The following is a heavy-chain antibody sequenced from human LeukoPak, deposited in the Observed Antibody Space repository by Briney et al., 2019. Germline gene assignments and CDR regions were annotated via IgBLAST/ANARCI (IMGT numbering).Heavy chain of an antibody. J-gene: IGHJ4*02. V-gene: IGHV3-23*01. D-gene: IGHD1-26*01. CDR1: GFSVSNNY. CDR2: ISGSGGST. CDR3: AKDRSEWELTTDY. Sequence: GGSLRLSCVVSGFSVSNNYVSWVRQAPGKGLEWVSVISGSGGSTYYADSVKGRFTISRDNSKNTLYLQMNSLRAEDTAVYYCAKDRSEWELTTDYWGQGALVTVSS.